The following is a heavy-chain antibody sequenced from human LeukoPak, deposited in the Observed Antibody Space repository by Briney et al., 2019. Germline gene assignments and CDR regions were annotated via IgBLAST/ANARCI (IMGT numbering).Heavy chain of an antibody. CDR1: GYAITSGGFS. V-gene: IGHV4-30-2*02. D-gene: IGHD3-9*01. CDR3: ARSTESLILTGYRGYFDY. J-gene: IGHJ4*02. CDR2: IYDRGPA. Sequence: PSETLSLTCTVSGYAITSGGFSWNWIRQPPGKGLEWIGCIYDRGPAYYNPSLKSRVTISVDTSKNQFSLKLSSVTAADTAVYYCARSTESLILTGYRGYFDYWGQGTLVTVSS.